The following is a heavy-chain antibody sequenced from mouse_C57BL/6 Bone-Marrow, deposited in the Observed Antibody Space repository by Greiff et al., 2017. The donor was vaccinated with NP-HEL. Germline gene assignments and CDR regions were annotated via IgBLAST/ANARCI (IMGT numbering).Heavy chain of an antibody. V-gene: IGHV1-75*01. CDR1: GYTFTDYY. CDR3: ARLRITTVVATPLDY. D-gene: IGHD1-1*01. Sequence: VQLQQSGPELVKPGASVKISCKASGYTFTDYYINWVKQRPGQGLEWIGWIFPGSGSTYYNEKFKGKATLTVDKSSSTAYMLLSSLTSEDSAVYFCARLRITTVVATPLDYWGQGTTLTVSS. CDR2: IFPGSGST. J-gene: IGHJ2*01.